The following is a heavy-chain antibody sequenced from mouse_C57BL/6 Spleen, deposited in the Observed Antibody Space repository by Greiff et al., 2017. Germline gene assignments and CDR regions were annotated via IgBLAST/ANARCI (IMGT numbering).Heavy chain of an antibody. CDR1: GFNIKDDY. CDR2: IDPENGDT. V-gene: IGHV14-4*01. CDR3: TIITTVVAVDD. J-gene: IGHJ2*01. Sequence: DVQLVESGAELVRPGASVKLSCTASGFNIKDDYMHWVKQRPEQGLEWIGWIDPENGDTEYASKFQGKATITADTSSNTGYLQLSSLTSEDTAVCYGTIITTVVAVDDWGQGTTLTVSS. D-gene: IGHD1-1*01.